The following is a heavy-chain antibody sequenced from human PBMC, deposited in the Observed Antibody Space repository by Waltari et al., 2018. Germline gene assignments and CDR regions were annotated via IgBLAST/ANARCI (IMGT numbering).Heavy chain of an antibody. CDR2: VDPEEGET. CDR1: GYTFTDYY. V-gene: IGHV1-69-2*01. Sequence: EVQLVQSGAEVKKPGATVKISCKVSGYTFTDYYMHWVQQAPGKGLEWMGRVDPEEGETIYAEKFQSRVTIPADTSTDTAYMELSSLRAEYTAVYYCATELTRAVGGDAFDIWGQGTMVTVSS. CDR3: ATELTRAVGGDAFDI. D-gene: IGHD2-15*01. J-gene: IGHJ3*02.